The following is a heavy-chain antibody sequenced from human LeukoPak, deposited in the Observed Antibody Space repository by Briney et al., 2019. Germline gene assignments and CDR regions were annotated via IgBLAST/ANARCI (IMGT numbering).Heavy chain of an antibody. D-gene: IGHD5-12*01. CDR1: GGSFSGYY. CDR3: ASLLNVAGYSGYDSDY. V-gene: IGHV4-34*01. Sequence: SETLSLTCAVYGGSFSGYYWSWIRQPPGKGLEWIGEINHSESTNYNPSLKSRVTISVDPSKNQFSLRLSSVTAADTAVYYCASLLNVAGYSGYDSDYWGQGTLVTVSS. CDR2: INHSEST. J-gene: IGHJ4*02.